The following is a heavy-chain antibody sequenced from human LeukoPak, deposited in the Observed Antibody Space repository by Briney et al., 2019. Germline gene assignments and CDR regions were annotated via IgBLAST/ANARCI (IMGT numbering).Heavy chain of an antibody. Sequence: ASVTVSCKASGYTFPTYAINWVRQAPGQGLEDMGWIRTNTGSPTYAQGFTGRFVFSLDTSVNTAYLQISSLKAEDTAVYYCAKDLDSAAFDIWGQGTMVTVSS. D-gene: IGHD2-15*01. V-gene: IGHV7-4-1*02. CDR3: AKDLDSAAFDI. CDR1: GYTFPTYA. J-gene: IGHJ3*02. CDR2: IRTNTGSP.